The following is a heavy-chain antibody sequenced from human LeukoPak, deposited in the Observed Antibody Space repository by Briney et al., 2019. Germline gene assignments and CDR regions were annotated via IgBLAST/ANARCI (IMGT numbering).Heavy chain of an antibody. V-gene: IGHV1-24*01. Sequence: ASVKVSCKVSGYTLTELSMHWVRQAPGKGLEWMGGFDPEDGETIYAQKFQGRATMTEDTSTDTAYMELSSLRSEDTAVYYCATSGKVVVVPAASYYYYGIDVWGQGTTVTVSS. J-gene: IGHJ6*02. CDR2: FDPEDGET. CDR1: GYTLTELS. D-gene: IGHD2-2*01. CDR3: ATSGKVVVVPAASYYYYGIDV.